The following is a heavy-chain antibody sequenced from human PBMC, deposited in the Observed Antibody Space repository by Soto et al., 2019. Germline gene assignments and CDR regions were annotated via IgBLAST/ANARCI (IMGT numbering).Heavy chain of an antibody. CDR1: GYPVTAYY. J-gene: IGHJ3*02. CDR2: INPATGAA. CDR3: ARGGGVGVAGSAAFDM. V-gene: IGHV1-2*02. D-gene: IGHD3-3*01. Sequence: QLHLVQSGAGVKKPGASVTVSCSASGYPVTAYYMHWVRQAPGRGLEWMGGINPATGAAKYTQTFQGRVTMTRDPSTSTVFMELSGLTSEDTAVFYCARGGGVGVAGSAAFDMWGQGTLVTVSS.